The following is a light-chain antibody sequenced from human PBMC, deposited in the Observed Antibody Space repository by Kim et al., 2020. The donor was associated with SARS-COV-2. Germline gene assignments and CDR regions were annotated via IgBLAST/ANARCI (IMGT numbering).Light chain of an antibody. Sequence: PGKAARITCGGTNIGSKSVPWYHQKPGQAPVLVIYYDIDRPSGIPERFSGSNSGNTATLTLSRVEAGDEADYYCQVWDSTSDHPRVFGGGTQLTVL. CDR1: NIGSKS. CDR2: YDI. J-gene: IGLJ3*02. V-gene: IGLV3-21*04. CDR3: QVWDSTSDHPRV.